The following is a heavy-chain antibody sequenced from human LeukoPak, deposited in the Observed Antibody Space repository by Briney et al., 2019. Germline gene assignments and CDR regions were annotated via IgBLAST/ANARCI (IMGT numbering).Heavy chain of an antibody. V-gene: IGHV3-23*01. CDR3: AKSAGGGVVVVPAAMNYFDY. J-gene: IGHJ4*02. Sequence: PGGSLRLSCAASGFTFSSYAMSWVRQAPGKGLEWVSAISGSGGSTYYADSVKGRFTISRDNSKNTLYLQMNSLRAEDTAVYYCAKSAGGGVVVVPAAMNYFDYWAREPWSPSPQ. CDR2: ISGSGGST. D-gene: IGHD2-2*01. CDR1: GFTFSSYA.